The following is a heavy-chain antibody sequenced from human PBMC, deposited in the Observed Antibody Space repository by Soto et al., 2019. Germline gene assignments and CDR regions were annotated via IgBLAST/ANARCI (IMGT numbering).Heavy chain of an antibody. CDR2: IYYSGST. D-gene: IGHD3-9*01. Sequence: QVQLQESGPGLVKPSETLSLTCTVSGGSISSYYWSWIRQPPGKGLEWIGYIYYSGSTNYNPSLKSRVTISVDTSNNHFSLNLSSVTAADTAVYYCARQYDSLTGYYMDVWGKGTTVTVSS. V-gene: IGHV4-59*08. J-gene: IGHJ6*03. CDR3: ARQYDSLTGYYMDV. CDR1: GGSISSYY.